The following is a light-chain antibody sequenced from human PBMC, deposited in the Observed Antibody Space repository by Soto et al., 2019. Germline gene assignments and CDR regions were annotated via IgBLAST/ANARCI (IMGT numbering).Light chain of an antibody. CDR3: SSYTSSSILGV. CDR1: NSDVGGYDF. CDR2: DVS. V-gene: IGLV2-14*01. Sequence: QSALTQPASVYGSPGQSITIACTGTNSDVGGYDFVSWYQQHPGKAPKLMIYDVSNRPSGVSNRFSGSKSGNTASLTISGLQAEDEDDYYCSSYTSSSILGVLGGGTKLTVL. J-gene: IGLJ2*01.